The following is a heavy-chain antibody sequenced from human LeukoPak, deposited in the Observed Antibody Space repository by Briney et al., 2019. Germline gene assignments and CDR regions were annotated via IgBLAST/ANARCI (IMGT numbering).Heavy chain of an antibody. CDR2: IHYSGRP. Sequence: KPSETLSLTCTVSGGSISGHYWTRIRQPPGKGLEWIGQIHYSGRPDYNPSLKSRVTISVDTSKNQLPLKVTSETGADTAVYYCARFGVDYDMDVWGQGTTVTVSS. CDR1: GGSISGHY. CDR3: ARFGVDYDMDV. V-gene: IGHV4-59*11. D-gene: IGHD3-16*01. J-gene: IGHJ6*02.